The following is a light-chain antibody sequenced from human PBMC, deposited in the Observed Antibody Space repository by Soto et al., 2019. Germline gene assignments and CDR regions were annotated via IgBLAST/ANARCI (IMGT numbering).Light chain of an antibody. J-gene: IGKJ1*01. Sequence: GDRVTITCQASQDISNYLNWYQQKPGKAPKLLIYDASNLETGVPSRFSGSGSGTDFTFTISSLQPEDIATYYCQQYDSQWTFGQGTKVEIK. CDR1: QDISNY. V-gene: IGKV1-33*01. CDR3: QQYDSQWT. CDR2: DAS.